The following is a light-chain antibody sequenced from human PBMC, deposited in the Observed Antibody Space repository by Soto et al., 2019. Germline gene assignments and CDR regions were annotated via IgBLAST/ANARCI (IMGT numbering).Light chain of an antibody. CDR3: CSFAGGLFV. V-gene: IGLV2-11*01. CDR1: SINVGSHNY. J-gene: IGLJ1*01. CDR2: DVS. Sequence: QSALTQRRSVSGSPGQAVTISCTGTSINVGSHNYVSWYQQHPGKAPKLIINDVSKRPSGVPDRFSGSKSGNTASLTISGLRAEDEADYYCCSFAGGLFVFGAGTKVTVL.